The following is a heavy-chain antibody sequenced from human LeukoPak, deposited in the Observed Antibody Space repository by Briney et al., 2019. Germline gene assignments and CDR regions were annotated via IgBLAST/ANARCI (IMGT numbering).Heavy chain of an antibody. Sequence: PGGSLRLSCAASGFTFSSYAMHWVRQAPGKGLEWVAVISYDGSNKYYADSVKGRFTISRDNSKNTLYLQMNSLRAEDTAVYYCARDSSITGTTGTLFDYWGQGTLVTVSS. CDR2: ISYDGSNK. CDR1: GFTFSSYA. D-gene: IGHD1-7*01. CDR3: ARDSSITGTTGTLFDY. J-gene: IGHJ4*02. V-gene: IGHV3-30-3*01.